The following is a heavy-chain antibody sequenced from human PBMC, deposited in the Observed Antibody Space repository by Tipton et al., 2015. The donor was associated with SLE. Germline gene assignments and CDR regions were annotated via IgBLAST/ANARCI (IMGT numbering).Heavy chain of an antibody. CDR3: ASGDYGGNPDY. V-gene: IGHV3-7*01. J-gene: IGHJ4*02. Sequence: SLRLSCAASGFTFSSYWMSWVRQAPGKGLEWVANIKQDGSEKYYVDSVKGRFTISRDNAKNSLYLQMNSLRAEDTAVYYCASGDYGGNPDYWGQGTLVTVSS. D-gene: IGHD4-23*01. CDR1: GFTFSSYW. CDR2: IKQDGSEK.